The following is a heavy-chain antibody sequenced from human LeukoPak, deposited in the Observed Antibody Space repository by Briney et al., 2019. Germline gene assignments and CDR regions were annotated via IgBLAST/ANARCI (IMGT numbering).Heavy chain of an antibody. D-gene: IGHD6-19*01. CDR1: GFAFSSYS. Sequence: GGSLRPSCAASGFAFSSYSMNWVRQAPGKGLEWVSSISSSSSYIYYADSVKGRFTISRDNAKNSLYLQMNSLRAEDTAVYYCARQGGIAVAGAFDYWGQGTLVTVSS. CDR3: ARQGGIAVAGAFDY. V-gene: IGHV3-21*01. J-gene: IGHJ4*02. CDR2: ISSSSSYI.